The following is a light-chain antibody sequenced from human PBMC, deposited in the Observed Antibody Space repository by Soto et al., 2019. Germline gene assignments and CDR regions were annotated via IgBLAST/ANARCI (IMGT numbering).Light chain of an antibody. Sequence: EIGRTQAPATLSVSPRERATRSCRASQSVSSKLAWYQQKPGQGPRLHIYGESTRDTGIPDRFSGSGSGTEFTLTISRLQSEDFPVYYFQHYSTWLWTFGQGKKVEI. J-gene: IGKJ1*01. V-gene: IGKV3-15*01. CDR3: QHYSTWLWT. CDR2: GES. CDR1: QSVSSK.